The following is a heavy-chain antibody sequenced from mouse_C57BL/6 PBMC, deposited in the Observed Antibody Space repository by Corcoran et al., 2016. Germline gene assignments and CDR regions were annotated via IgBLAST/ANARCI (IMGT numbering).Heavy chain of an antibody. D-gene: IGHD2-4*01. CDR2: INPNNGGT. J-gene: IGHJ4*01. CDR3: AVDYYYAMDY. Sequence: EVQLQQSGPELVKPGASVKISCKASGYTFTDYYMNGVKQSHGKSLEWIGDINPNNGGTSYNQKFTGKATLTVDKSSSTAYMELRSLTSEDSADYYCAVDYYYAMDYWGQGTSVTVSS. CDR1: GYTFTDYY. V-gene: IGHV1-26*01.